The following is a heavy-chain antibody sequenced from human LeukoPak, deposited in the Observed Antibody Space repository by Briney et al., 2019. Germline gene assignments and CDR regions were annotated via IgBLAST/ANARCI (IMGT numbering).Heavy chain of an antibody. Sequence: GGSLRLSCTVSGFSLSSYAMSWVRQAPGKGLEWVAFIRVDGVDKYYADSVKGRFRISRDDSKNTLYLQMNSLSGEDTAIYYCAKDLLRDRWFGESWGQGTLVTVSS. V-gene: IGHV3-30*02. CDR2: IRVDGVDK. J-gene: IGHJ5*02. CDR1: GFSLSSYA. D-gene: IGHD3-10*01. CDR3: AKDLLRDRWFGES.